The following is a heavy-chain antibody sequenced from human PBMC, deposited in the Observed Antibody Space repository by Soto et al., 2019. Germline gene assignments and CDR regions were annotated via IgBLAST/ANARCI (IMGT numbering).Heavy chain of an antibody. D-gene: IGHD3-10*01. J-gene: IGHJ6*02. V-gene: IGHV1-69*01. CDR2: IIPIFGTA. CDR3: AREGSSNESPYYGMDV. CDR1: GGTFSSYA. Sequence: QVQLVQSGAEVKKPGSSVKVSCKASGGTFSSYAISWVRQAPGQGLEWMGGIIPIFGTANYAQKFQGRVTITADESTSTAYMELSSLRSEDTAVHYCAREGSSNESPYYGMDVWGQGTTVTVSS.